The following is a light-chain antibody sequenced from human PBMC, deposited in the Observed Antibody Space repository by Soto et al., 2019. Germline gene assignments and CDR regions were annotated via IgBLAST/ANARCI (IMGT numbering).Light chain of an antibody. J-gene: IGLJ2*01. CDR3: SSYAGSTTFVV. CDR1: SSDVGSYDI. V-gene: IGLV2-23*02. Sequence: QSALTQPASVSGSPGQSITISCTGTSSDVGSYDIVSWYQQHPGKAPKLLIQEVTKRSSGVSNRFSGSKSANTASLTISGLQAEDEADYYCSSYAGSTTFVVFGGGTKLTVL. CDR2: EVT.